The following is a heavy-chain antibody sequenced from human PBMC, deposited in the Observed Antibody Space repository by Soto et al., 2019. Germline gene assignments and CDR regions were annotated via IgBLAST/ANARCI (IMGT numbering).Heavy chain of an antibody. CDR3: AHSLAYYGSGSYPPYYYYYGMDV. CDR1: GFSLSTSGVG. D-gene: IGHD3-10*01. Sequence: QITLKESGPTLVKPTQTLTLTCTFSGFSLSTSGVGVGWIRQPPGKALEWLALIYWDDDKRYSPSLKSRLTITKDTSKNQVVLTMTNMDPVDTATYYCAHSLAYYGSGSYPPYYYYYGMDVWGQGTTVTVSS. V-gene: IGHV2-5*02. CDR2: IYWDDDK. J-gene: IGHJ6*02.